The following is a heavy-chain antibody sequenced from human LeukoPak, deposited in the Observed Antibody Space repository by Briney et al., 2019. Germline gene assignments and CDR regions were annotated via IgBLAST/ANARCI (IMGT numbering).Heavy chain of an antibody. CDR2: IIPIFGTA. CDR3: ASSNKSSIAAPLYWYFDL. D-gene: IGHD6-6*01. V-gene: IGHV1-69*05. CDR1: GGTFSSYA. Sequence: SVKVSCKASGGTFSSYAISWVRQAPGQGLEWMGGIIPIFGTANYAQKFQGRVTITTDESTSTAYMELSSLRSEDTAVYYCASSNKSSIAAPLYWYFDLWGRGTLVTVSS. J-gene: IGHJ2*01.